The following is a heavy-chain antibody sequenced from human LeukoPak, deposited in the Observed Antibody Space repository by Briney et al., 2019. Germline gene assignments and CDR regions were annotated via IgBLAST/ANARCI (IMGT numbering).Heavy chain of an antibody. CDR1: GFTFNSYW. J-gene: IGHJ4*02. CDR2: ISGSGGST. D-gene: IGHD2-15*01. V-gene: IGHV3-23*01. Sequence: PGGSLRLSCAASGFTFNSYWMTWVRQAPGKGLEWVSAISGSGGSTYYADSVKGRFTISRDNSKNTLYLQMNSLRAEDTAVYYCAKGYCSGGSCRLIFDYWGQGTLVTVSS. CDR3: AKGYCSGGSCRLIFDY.